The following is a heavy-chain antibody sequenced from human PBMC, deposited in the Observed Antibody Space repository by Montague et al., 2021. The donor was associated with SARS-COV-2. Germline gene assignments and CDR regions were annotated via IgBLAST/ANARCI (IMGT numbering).Heavy chain of an antibody. CDR1: GGSFTDYY. D-gene: IGHD3-22*01. V-gene: IGHV4-34*01. CDR3: ARGRQHFNMIVVVMTGGEYYVDY. Sequence: SETLSLTCAVYGGSFTDYYWSWVRQPPGKGLEWIGEINHRGTSNYNPSLKSRVSISVDTSKNQFSLYLGSVTAADTAVYYCARGRQHFNMIVVVMTGGEYYVDYGAQGTLVTVSS. CDR2: INHRGTS. J-gene: IGHJ4*02.